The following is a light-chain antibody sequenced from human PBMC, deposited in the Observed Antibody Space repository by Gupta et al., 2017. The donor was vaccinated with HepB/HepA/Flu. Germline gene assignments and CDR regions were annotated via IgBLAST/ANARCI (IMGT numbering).Light chain of an antibody. CDR1: QSVNSI. CDR2: GAS. Sequence: EIVMTQSPATLSVSPGERATLSCRASQSVNSILAWYQQKPGQAPRLLVHGASTRATGIPARFSGSGSGTDFTLTISSLQSEDFAVYYCQQYYNWPLTFGGGTKVEIK. CDR3: QQYYNWPLT. V-gene: IGKV3-15*01. J-gene: IGKJ4*01.